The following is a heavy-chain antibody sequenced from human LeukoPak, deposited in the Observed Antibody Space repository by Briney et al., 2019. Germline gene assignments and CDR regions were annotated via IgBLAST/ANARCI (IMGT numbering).Heavy chain of an antibody. D-gene: IGHD3-9*01. Sequence: GASVKVSCKASGYTFTTYGVTWVRQAPRQGLEWMGWISAYNGDTNYAQKFQGRITMTTDTSTDTAYMELRSLRSDDTAVYYCARLVRTYYDILTGYYNDYRGQGTLVTVSS. J-gene: IGHJ4*02. CDR2: ISAYNGDT. V-gene: IGHV1-18*01. CDR3: ARLVRTYYDILTGYYNDY. CDR1: GYTFTTYG.